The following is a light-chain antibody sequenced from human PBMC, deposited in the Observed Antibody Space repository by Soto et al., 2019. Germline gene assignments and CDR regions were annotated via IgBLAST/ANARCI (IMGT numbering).Light chain of an antibody. CDR1: YSVGSD. Sequence: EIVMTQSPATLSVSPGGRATLSCRASYSVGSDLAWYQVRPGQAPRLLIYDASTRAIGIPTRFSGRGSGTEFTLTISSLQSEDVAVYYCQQYNFWSLFSFAQGTKLEIK. CDR3: QQYNFWSLFS. CDR2: DAS. V-gene: IGKV3-15*01. J-gene: IGKJ2*01.